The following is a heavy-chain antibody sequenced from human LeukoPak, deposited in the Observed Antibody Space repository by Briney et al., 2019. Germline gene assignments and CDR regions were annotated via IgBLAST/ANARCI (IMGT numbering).Heavy chain of an antibody. CDR1: GFTVSGNC. Sequence: PGGSLRLSCAVSGFTVSGNCMSWVRQAPGKGLEWVSLIYSGGTTYYADSVKGRFTISRDNSKNTLYLQMNSLRAEDTAVYYCARRAGGYSHPYDYWGQGTLVTVSS. V-gene: IGHV3-53*01. CDR3: ARRAGGYSHPYDY. CDR2: IYSGGTT. D-gene: IGHD4-23*01. J-gene: IGHJ4*02.